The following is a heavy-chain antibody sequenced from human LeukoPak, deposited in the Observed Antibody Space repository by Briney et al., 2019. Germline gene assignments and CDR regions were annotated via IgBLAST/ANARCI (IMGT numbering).Heavy chain of an antibody. V-gene: IGHV4-59*01. CDR2: IYYSGST. CDR3: ASTRGRAAAYFDY. J-gene: IGHJ4*02. CDR1: GGSISSYY. D-gene: IGHD6-13*01. Sequence: SETLSLTCTVSGGSISSYYWSWIRQPPGKGLEWIGYIYYSGSTNYNPSLKSRVTISVDTSKNQFSLKLSSVTTADTAVYYCASTRGRAAAYFDYWGQGTLVTVSS.